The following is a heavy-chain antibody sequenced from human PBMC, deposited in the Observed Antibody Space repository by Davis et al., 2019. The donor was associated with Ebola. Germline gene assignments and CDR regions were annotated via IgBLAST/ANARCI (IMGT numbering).Heavy chain of an antibody. V-gene: IGHV3-48*03. CDR2: IDSSASTT. CDR3: VREGSRGPGTLDS. CDR1: EFTFSSYE. D-gene: IGHD6-13*01. J-gene: IGHJ4*02. Sequence: GESLKISCAASEFTFSSYEMNWVRQAPGKGLEWVSYIDSSASTTYYADSVKGRFTISRDNAQNSLYLQVNSLRAEDTAVYYCVREGSRGPGTLDSWGQGTLVTVSS.